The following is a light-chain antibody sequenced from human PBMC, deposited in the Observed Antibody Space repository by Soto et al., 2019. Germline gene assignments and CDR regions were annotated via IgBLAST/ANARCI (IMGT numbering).Light chain of an antibody. Sequence: DIQMTQSPFTLSASVGDRVTITCRASQSISMSLAWHQQKPGKAPKPLLYKASSLESGAPSRFSGSGSGTEFTLTISSLQPDDFAAYYCQQYRYFPWTFGQGTKLDIK. CDR3: QQYRYFPWT. V-gene: IGKV1-5*03. CDR2: KAS. CDR1: QSISMS. J-gene: IGKJ1*01.